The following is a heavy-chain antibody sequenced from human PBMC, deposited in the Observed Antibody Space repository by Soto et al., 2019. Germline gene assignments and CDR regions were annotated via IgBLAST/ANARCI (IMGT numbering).Heavy chain of an antibody. CDR3: AKKRRIFRSGNLPFDY. D-gene: IGHD3-10*01. CDR1: GFTLSNYA. Sequence: EVQVLESGGGLVQPGGSLRLSCAASGFTLSNYAMSWVRQAPGEGLEWVSTISDVTTLYADSVKGRFTISRDNSKNTLYLQMSSLRVEDTAIYYCAKKRRIFRSGNLPFDYWGQGTLVTVSS. V-gene: IGHV3-23*01. J-gene: IGHJ4*02. CDR2: ISDVTT.